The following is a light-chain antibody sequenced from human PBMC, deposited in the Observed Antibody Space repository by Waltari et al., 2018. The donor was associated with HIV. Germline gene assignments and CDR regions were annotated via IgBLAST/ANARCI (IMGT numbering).Light chain of an antibody. J-gene: IGKJ1*01. Sequence: DIQMTQSPSSLSASLGDRVTITCRASRSIHTYLNWYQHKLGESPKILISDSSTLQSGAQPRFSGSGSGTDFTLTIASLQPEDRATYYCQKSDTPPWTFGQGTKVEI. CDR3: QKSDTPPWT. CDR2: DSS. CDR1: RSIHTY. V-gene: IGKV1-39*01.